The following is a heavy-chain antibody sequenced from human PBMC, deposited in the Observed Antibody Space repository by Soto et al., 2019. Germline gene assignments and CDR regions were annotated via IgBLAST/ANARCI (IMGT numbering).Heavy chain of an antibody. CDR1: GGSISSGGYS. D-gene: IGHD3-10*01. Sequence: PSETLSLTCAVSGGSISSGGYSWSWIRQPPGKGLEWIGYIYHSGSTYYNPSLKSRVTISVDRSKNQFSLKLSSVTAADTAVYYCARVPPMVRGAYYFDYWGQGTLVTVSS. CDR2: IYHSGST. CDR3: ARVPPMVRGAYYFDY. J-gene: IGHJ4*02. V-gene: IGHV4-30-2*01.